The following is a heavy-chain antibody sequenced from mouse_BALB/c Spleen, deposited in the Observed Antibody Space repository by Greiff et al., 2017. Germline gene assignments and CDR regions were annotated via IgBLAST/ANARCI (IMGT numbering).Heavy chain of an antibody. Sequence: VQLQQSGPELVRPGVSVKISCKGSSYTFTDYAMHWVKQSHAKSLEWIGVISTYYGNTNYNQKFKGKATMTVDKSSSTAYMELARLTSEDSAVYYCARGDYYGSSYDWYFDVWGAGTTVTVSS. V-gene: IGHV1-67*01. CDR1: SYTFTDYA. J-gene: IGHJ1*01. CDR3: ARGDYYGSSYDWYFDV. CDR2: ISTYYGNT. D-gene: IGHD1-1*01.